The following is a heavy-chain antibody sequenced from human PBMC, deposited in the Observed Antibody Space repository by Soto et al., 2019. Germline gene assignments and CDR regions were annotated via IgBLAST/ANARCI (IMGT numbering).Heavy chain of an antibody. D-gene: IGHD2-15*01. V-gene: IGHV3-23*01. CDR2: ISGSGGST. Sequence: GGSLRLSCAASGFTFSSYAMTWVRQAPGKGLESVSAISGSGGSTYYADSVKGRFTISRDNSKNTLYLQMSSLRAEDTALFYCVKRYCSGGSCYSGFDYWGQGTLFTVSS. CDR3: VKRYCSGGSCYSGFDY. J-gene: IGHJ4*02. CDR1: GFTFSSYA.